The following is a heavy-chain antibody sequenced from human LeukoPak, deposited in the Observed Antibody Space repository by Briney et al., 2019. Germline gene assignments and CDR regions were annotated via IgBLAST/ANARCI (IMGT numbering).Heavy chain of an antibody. J-gene: IGHJ4*02. CDR3: ARGRRWMDSYYFDY. Sequence: RPSETLSLTCAVYGVSFSGYYWSWIRQPPGKGLEWIGEINHSGSTNYNPSLKSRVTISVDTSKNQFSLKLSSVTAADTAVYYCARGRRWMDSYYFDYWGQGTLVTVSS. CDR1: GVSFSGYY. D-gene: IGHD3/OR15-3a*01. CDR2: INHSGST. V-gene: IGHV4-34*01.